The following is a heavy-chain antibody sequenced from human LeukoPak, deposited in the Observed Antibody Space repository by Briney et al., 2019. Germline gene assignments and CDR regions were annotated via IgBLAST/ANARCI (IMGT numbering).Heavy chain of an antibody. Sequence: GASVKVSCKASGGTFSSYAISWVRQAPGQGLEWMGGIIPIFGTANYAQKFQGRVIMTRDTSTSTVYMELSSLRSEDTAVYYCARYPRSYYGSGSFDPWGQGTLVTVSS. CDR1: GGTFSSYA. D-gene: IGHD3-10*01. CDR3: ARYPRSYYGSGSFDP. J-gene: IGHJ5*02. V-gene: IGHV1-69*05. CDR2: IIPIFGTA.